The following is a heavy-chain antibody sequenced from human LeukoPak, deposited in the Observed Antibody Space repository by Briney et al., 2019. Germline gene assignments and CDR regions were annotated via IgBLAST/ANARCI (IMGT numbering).Heavy chain of an antibody. J-gene: IGHJ4*02. V-gene: IGHV3-23*01. Sequence: LSGGSLRLSCAASGFTFSTYAMTWVRQAPGKGLEWVSGINSNGDEIYYADSVRGRFTISRDNSNNALYLQMDSLRAEDTAVYYCAKDRRERTAMILVLIPPGYWGQGILVTVAS. CDR2: INSNGDEI. D-gene: IGHD3-22*01. CDR1: GFTFSTYA. CDR3: AKDRRERTAMILVLIPPGY.